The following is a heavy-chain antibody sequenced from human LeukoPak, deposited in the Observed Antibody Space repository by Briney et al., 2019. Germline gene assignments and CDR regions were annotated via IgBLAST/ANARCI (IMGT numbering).Heavy chain of an antibody. J-gene: IGHJ4*02. D-gene: IGHD3-10*01. CDR2: INTSGGST. V-gene: IGHV1-46*01. Sequence: GASVKVSCKASGYTFTSYYMHWVRQAPGQGLEWMGIINTSGGSTSYAQKFQGRVTMTRDTSTSTVYMELSSLRSEDTAVYYCARDGVYYYGSGSYSFEYWGQGTLVTVSS. CDR1: GYTFTSYY. CDR3: ARDGVYYYGSGSYSFEY.